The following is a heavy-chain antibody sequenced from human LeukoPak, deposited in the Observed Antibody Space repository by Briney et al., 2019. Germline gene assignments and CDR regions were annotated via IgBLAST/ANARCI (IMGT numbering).Heavy chain of an antibody. V-gene: IGHV3-30*02. CDR3: AKDLPIGIEDYGDYGAFDI. Sequence: PGGSLRLSCAASGFTFSSYGMHWVRQAPGKGLEWVAFIRYDGSNKYYADSVKGRFTISRDNSKNTLYPQMNSLRAEDTAVYYCAKDLPIGIEDYGDYGAFDIWGQGTMVTVSS. J-gene: IGHJ3*02. CDR1: GFTFSSYG. CDR2: IRYDGSNK. D-gene: IGHD4-17*01.